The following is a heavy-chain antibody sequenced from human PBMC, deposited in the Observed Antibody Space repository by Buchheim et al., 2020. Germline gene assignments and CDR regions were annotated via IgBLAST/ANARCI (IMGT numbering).Heavy chain of an antibody. D-gene: IGHD5-18*01. Sequence: EVQLVESGGGLVQPGGSLRLSCAASRFTFSAFRMRWVRQAPGKGLEWVADINQDGSEQYYVDSVKGRFTISRDNAKNSLYLEMNSLRVEDTAVYYCARGGGWILDYWGQGT. J-gene: IGHJ4*02. CDR1: RFTFSAFR. V-gene: IGHV3-7*01. CDR2: INQDGSEQ. CDR3: ARGGGWILDY.